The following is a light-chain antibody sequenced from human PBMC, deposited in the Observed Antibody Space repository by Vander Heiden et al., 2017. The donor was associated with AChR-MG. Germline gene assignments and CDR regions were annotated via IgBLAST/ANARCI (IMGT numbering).Light chain of an antibody. CDR3: NSRDSSSRSGV. V-gene: IGLV3-19*01. Sequence: SELTQDPAVSVALGQTVRITCQGDSLRSYYASWYQQKPGQAPVLVIYGKNNRPSGIPDRFSGSSSGNTASLTITGAQAEDEADYYCNSRDSSSRSGVFGGGTKLTVL. J-gene: IGLJ2*01. CDR2: GKN. CDR1: SLRSYY.